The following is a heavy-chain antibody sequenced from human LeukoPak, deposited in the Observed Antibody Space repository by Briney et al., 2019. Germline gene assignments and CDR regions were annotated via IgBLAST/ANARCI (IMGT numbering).Heavy chain of an antibody. CDR2: IRSEVYGGTT. CDR3: TSQLQLLTYFDY. J-gene: IGHJ4*02. CDR1: GFTFGDYA. Sequence: GGSLRLSCTASGFTFGDYAMSWVRQAPGKGLEWVGFIRSEVYGGTTQYAASVKGRFTISRDNSKSIAYLQMNSLKTEDKAVYYCTSQLQLLTYFDYWGQGTLVTVSS. D-gene: IGHD2-2*01. V-gene: IGHV3-49*04.